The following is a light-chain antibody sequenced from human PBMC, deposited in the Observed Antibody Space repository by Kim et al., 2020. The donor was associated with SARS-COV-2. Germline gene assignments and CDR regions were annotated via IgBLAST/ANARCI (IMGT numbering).Light chain of an antibody. Sequence: DIQMTQSPSSLSASAGDTVTITCRASQRIGTYLNWYQQKAGKAPKLLIYVASTLHSGVPSRFSGSGSGTDFTLTISSLQPEDFATYYCQQSYTTFPTFGQGTKVEIK. CDR2: VAS. J-gene: IGKJ1*01. CDR1: QRIGTY. CDR3: QQSYTTFPT. V-gene: IGKV1-39*01.